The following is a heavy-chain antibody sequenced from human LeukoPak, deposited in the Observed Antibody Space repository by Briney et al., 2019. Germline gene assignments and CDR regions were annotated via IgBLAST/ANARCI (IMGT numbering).Heavy chain of an antibody. J-gene: IGHJ4*02. D-gene: IGHD1-7*01. CDR1: GDSISTYY. Sequence: SETLSLTCIVSGDSISTYYWSWIRQPARKGLEWIGHIYSSGSTNYNPSLESRVTMSIATSKNQFSLKVRSVTAADTAVYYCARDRSQYDWNYGDFDYWGRGTLVTVSS. CDR3: ARDRSQYDWNYGDFDY. CDR2: IYSSGST. V-gene: IGHV4-4*07.